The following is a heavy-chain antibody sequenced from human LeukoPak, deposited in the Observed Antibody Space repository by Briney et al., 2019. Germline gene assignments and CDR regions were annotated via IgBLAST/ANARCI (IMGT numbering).Heavy chain of an antibody. V-gene: IGHV1-2*02. CDR2: INPNSGGT. D-gene: IGHD5-12*01. CDR1: GYTFTGYY. CDR3: ASADSGYDPNFDY. Sequence: ASVKVSCKASGYTFTGYYMHWVRQAPGQGLEWMGWINPNSGGTNYAQKFQGRVTMTRDTSIGTAYMELSRLRSDDTAVYYCASADSGYDPNFDYWGQGTLVTVSS. J-gene: IGHJ4*02.